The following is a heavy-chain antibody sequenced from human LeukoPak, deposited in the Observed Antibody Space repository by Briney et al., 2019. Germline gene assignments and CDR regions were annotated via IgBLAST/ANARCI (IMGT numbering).Heavy chain of an antibody. CDR3: ARVLRYCSGGNCYSGGLGYMDV. J-gene: IGHJ6*03. CDR2: MNTDGSST. D-gene: IGHD2-15*01. V-gene: IGHV3-74*01. CDR1: GFTFSTYW. Sequence: GGPLRLSCAASGFTFSTYWMHWVRKAPGKGLVWVSGMNTDGSSTRYAGSVKGRFTISRDNAKNTLYLQMNSLRPEDTAVYYCARVLRYCSGGNCYSGGLGYMDVWGKGTTVTISS.